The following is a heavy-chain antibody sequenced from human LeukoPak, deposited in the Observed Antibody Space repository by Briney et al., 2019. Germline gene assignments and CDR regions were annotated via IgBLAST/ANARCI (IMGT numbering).Heavy chain of an antibody. CDR1: GGSISSSGYY. CDR2: IYYSGST. V-gene: IGHV4-39*01. CDR3: ARHEYSGSYYGLSWFDP. D-gene: IGHD1-26*01. J-gene: IGHJ5*02. Sequence: PSETLSLTCTVSGGSISSSGYYWGWIRQPPGKGLEWIASIYYSGSTYYNRSLKSRVTISVDTSKNQLFLKLSSLTAADTAVYYCARHEYSGSYYGLSWFDPWGQGTLVTVSS.